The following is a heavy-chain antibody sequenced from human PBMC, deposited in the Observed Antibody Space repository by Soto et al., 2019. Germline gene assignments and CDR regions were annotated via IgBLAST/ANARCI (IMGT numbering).Heavy chain of an antibody. CDR1: GGSFSGYY. Sequence: QVQLQQWGAGLLKPSETLSLTCAVYGGSFSGYYWSWIRQPPGKGLEWIGEINRNGSTNDNPTRKRRVTTPVDASKNQFSLTLSSVSAADTAVYYCARMWSGYNSHWGQGTLVTVSS. CDR2: INRNGST. CDR3: ARMWSGYNSH. J-gene: IGHJ4*02. D-gene: IGHD6-25*01. V-gene: IGHV4-34*01.